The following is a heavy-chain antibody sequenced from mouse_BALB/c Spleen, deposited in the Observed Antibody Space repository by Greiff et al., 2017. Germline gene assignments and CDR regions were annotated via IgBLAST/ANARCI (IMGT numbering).Heavy chain of an antibody. CDR2: ISYDGSN. CDR3: ARMGPFAY. Sequence: EVKLVESGPGLVKPSQSLSLTCSVTGYSITSGYYWNWIRQFPGNKLEWMGYISYDGSNNYNPSLKNRISITRDTSKNQFFLKLNSVTTEDTATYYCARMGPFAYWGQGTLVTVSA. V-gene: IGHV3-6*02. CDR1: GYSITSGYY. J-gene: IGHJ3*01.